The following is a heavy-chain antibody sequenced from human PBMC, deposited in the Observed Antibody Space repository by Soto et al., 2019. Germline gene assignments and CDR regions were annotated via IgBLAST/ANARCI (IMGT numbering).Heavy chain of an antibody. CDR3: ATDVFYYDGSGYWVKYFDY. CDR1: GYTFNNYA. Sequence: EVQLLESGGGLVQPGGSLRLSCAASGYTFNNYAMSWVRQAPGKGLEWVSGISGSGGATDYADSVKGRFTISRDNSKNTLYLQMNSLRAEDTALYYCATDVFYYDGSGYWVKYFDYWGQGTLVTVSS. V-gene: IGHV3-23*01. J-gene: IGHJ4*02. D-gene: IGHD3-22*01. CDR2: ISGSGGAT.